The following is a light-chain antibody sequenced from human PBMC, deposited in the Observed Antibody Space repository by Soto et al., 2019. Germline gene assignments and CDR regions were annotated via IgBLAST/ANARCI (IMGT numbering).Light chain of an antibody. J-gene: IGKJ1*01. CDR1: QSISTY. CDR3: QQSYSTPTWT. V-gene: IGKV1-39*01. CDR2: VAS. Sequence: QMTQSPSSLSASEGDRVTIACRASQSISTYLNWYQQKPGKAPKLLIYVASSLQSGVPSRFSGSGSGTDFTLTISRLQPEDFATYYCQQSYSTPTWTFGQGTKVDIK.